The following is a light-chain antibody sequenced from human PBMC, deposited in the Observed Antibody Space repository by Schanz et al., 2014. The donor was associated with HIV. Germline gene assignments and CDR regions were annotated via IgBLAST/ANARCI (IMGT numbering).Light chain of an antibody. J-gene: IGKJ1*01. Sequence: EIVMTQSPATLSVSLGERAALSCWASQDIGNNLAWYQHKPGQAPRLLIYGASTRATGVPARFSGSGSETEFTLTISSLEPEDFAVYYCQQCSNWPRTFGQGTKVEIK. V-gene: IGKV3-15*01. CDR3: QQCSNWPRT. CDR1: QDIGNN. CDR2: GAS.